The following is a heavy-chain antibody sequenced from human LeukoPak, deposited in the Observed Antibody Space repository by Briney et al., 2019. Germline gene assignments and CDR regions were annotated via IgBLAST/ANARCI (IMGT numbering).Heavy chain of an antibody. J-gene: IGHJ4*02. CDR1: GGSISSSSYY. V-gene: IGHV4-61*01. D-gene: IGHD2-8*01. CDR2: IYYSGST. CDR3: ARMVYATIDY. Sequence: PSETLSLTCTVSGGSISSSSYYWSWIRQPPGKGLEWIGYIYYSGSTNYNPSLKSRVTISVDTSKNQFSLKLSSVTAADTAVYYCARMVYATIDYWGQGTLVTVSS.